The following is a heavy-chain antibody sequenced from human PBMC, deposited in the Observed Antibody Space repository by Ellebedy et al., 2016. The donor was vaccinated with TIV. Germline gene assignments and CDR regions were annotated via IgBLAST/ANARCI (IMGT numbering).Heavy chain of an antibody. Sequence: SETLSLXXTVSGGSISSYYWSWIRQPPGKGLEWIGYIYYSGSTNYSPSLKSRVTISVDTSKNQFSLKLSSVTAADTAVYYCAREVGFGAFDIWGQGTMVTVSS. D-gene: IGHD1-26*01. V-gene: IGHV4-59*01. CDR3: AREVGFGAFDI. CDR1: GGSISSYY. J-gene: IGHJ3*02. CDR2: IYYSGST.